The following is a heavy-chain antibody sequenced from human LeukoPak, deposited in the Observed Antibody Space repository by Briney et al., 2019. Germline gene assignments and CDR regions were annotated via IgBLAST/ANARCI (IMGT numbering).Heavy chain of an antibody. D-gene: IGHD2-15*01. CDR3: ARECCGSWLTHHGEGAFDI. Sequence: ASVKVSCKASGYTFTSYYIHWVRQAPGQGLEWMGIINPSGGSTSYAQKFQGRVTMTRDTSTSTVYMELSSLRSEDTAVYYCARECCGSWLTHHGEGAFDIWGQGKMVTVSS. J-gene: IGHJ3*02. V-gene: IGHV1-46*03. CDR2: INPSGGST. CDR1: GYTFTSYY.